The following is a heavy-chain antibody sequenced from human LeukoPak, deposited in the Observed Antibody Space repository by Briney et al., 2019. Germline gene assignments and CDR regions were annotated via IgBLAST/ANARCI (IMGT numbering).Heavy chain of an antibody. D-gene: IGHD6-13*01. J-gene: IGHJ5*02. V-gene: IGHV4-59*01. CDR2: IYYSGST. Sequence: SETLSLTCTVSGGSISSYYWSWIRQPPGKGLEWIGYIYYSGSTNYNPSLKSRVTISVDTSKNQFSLKLSSVTAADTAVYYCARAWGSSSWYGPWGQGTLVTVSS. CDR1: GGSISSYY. CDR3: ARAWGSSSWYGP.